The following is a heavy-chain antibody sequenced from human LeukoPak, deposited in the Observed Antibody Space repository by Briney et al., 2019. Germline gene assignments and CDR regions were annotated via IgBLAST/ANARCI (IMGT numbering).Heavy chain of an antibody. CDR2: IYTSGST. V-gene: IGHV4-61*02. D-gene: IGHD3-10*01. CDR1: GGSIGSDSYY. Sequence: PSQTLSLTCTVSGGSIGSDSYYWSWLRQPAGKGLEWIGRIYTSGSTSYNPSLKSRVTISVDTSNNQFSLKLSSVTAADTAVYYCAVGGYYYRYWGQGTLVTVSS. CDR3: AVGGYYYRY. J-gene: IGHJ4*02.